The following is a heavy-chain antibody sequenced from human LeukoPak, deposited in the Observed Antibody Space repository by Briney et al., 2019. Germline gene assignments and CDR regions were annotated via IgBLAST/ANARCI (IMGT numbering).Heavy chain of an antibody. J-gene: IGHJ4*02. V-gene: IGHV3-30*02. CDR3: ARLSSSGWYEDY. CDR1: GFTFSSYS. CDR2: IRYDGSKK. D-gene: IGHD6-19*01. Sequence: GGSLRLSCAASGFTFSSYSMNWVRQAPGKGLEWVAFIRYDGSKKYYADSVKGRFTISRDNAKNSLYVQINSLRAEDTAVYYCARLSSSGWYEDYWGQGTLVTVSS.